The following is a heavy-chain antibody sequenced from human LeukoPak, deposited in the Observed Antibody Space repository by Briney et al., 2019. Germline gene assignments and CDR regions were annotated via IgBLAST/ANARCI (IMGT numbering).Heavy chain of an antibody. CDR1: GFTFSSYS. J-gene: IGHJ6*03. D-gene: IGHD3-3*01. CDR3: ARLLYNFGAYMDV. V-gene: IGHV3-21*01. CDR2: ISSSSSNI. Sequence: GGSLRLSCAASGFTFSSYSMNWLRQAPGKGLEWVSSISSSSSNIYYADSVKGRFTISRDNAKNSLHLQMSSLRAEDTAVYYCARLLYNFGAYMDVWGKGTTVTASS.